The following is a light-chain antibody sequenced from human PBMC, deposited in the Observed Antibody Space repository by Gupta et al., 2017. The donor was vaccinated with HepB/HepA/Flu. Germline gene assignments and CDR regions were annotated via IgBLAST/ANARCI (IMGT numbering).Light chain of an antibody. CDR1: QSVSSY. CDR2: DAS. V-gene: IGKV3-11*01. J-gene: IGKJ3*01. CDR3: QQRSNWPRFT. Sequence: EIVLTQSPATLSLSPGERATLSCRASQSVSSYLAWYQQKPGQAPRLLIYDASNRATGIPARFSGSGSGTDFTLTISSREPEDFAVYYCQQRSNWPRFTFGPGTKVAIK.